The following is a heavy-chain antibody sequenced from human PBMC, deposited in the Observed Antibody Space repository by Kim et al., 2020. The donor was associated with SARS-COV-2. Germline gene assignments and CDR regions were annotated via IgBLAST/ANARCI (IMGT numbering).Heavy chain of an antibody. V-gene: IGHV4-31*03. CDR1: GGSISSGGYY. J-gene: IGHJ4*02. Sequence: SETLSLTCTVSGGSISSGGYYWSWIRQHPGKGLEWIGYIYYSGSTYYNPSLKSRVTISVDTSKNQFSLKLSSVTAADTAVYYCARDTEEYYDFWSGYHIGRSFDYWGQRTLVTVSS. D-gene: IGHD3-3*01. CDR3: ARDTEEYYDFWSGYHIGRSFDY. CDR2: IYYSGST.